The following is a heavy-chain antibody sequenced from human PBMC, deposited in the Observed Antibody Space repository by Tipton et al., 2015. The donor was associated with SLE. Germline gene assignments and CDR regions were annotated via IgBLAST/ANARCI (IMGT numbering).Heavy chain of an antibody. J-gene: IGHJ3*02. V-gene: IGHV1-18*01. D-gene: IGHD3-9*01. CDR3: AGDLRYFDGLLSDAFDI. CDR1: GYTFTSYG. Sequence: QSGPEVKKPGASVKVSCKASGYTFTSYGISWVRQAPGQGLEWMGWISAYNGNTNYAQKLQGRVTMTTDTSTSTAYMELRSLRSDATAVYYCAGDLRYFDGLLSDAFDIWGQGTMVTVSS. CDR2: ISAYNGNT.